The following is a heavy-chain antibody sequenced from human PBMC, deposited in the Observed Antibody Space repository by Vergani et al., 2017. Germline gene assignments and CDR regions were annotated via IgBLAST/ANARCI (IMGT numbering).Heavy chain of an antibody. CDR1: GFSFRTFS. CDR3: TRSLLYCISAGCFPLQFDS. Sequence: DVDLVESGGGFVQPGGSRRLSCAASGFSFRTFSMFWVRQPPGKGLAWVSKISPDGRTTEYADSVRGRFTISRDNAVNSLYLQMNSLRVEDTAFYYCTRSLLYCISAGCFPLQFDSWGQGALVTVSS. D-gene: IGHD2-2*01. CDR2: ISPDGRTT. V-gene: IGHV3-74*03. J-gene: IGHJ4*02.